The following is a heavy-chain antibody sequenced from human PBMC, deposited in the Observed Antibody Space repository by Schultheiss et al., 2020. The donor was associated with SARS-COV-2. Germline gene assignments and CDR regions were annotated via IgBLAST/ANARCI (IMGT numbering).Heavy chain of an antibody. J-gene: IGHJ4*02. CDR3: ARLEVGLDY. CDR2: IYYSGST. CDR1: GGSISSYY. Sequence: SETLSLTCTVSGGSISSYYWTWIRQPAGKGLEWIGYIYYSGSTYYNPSLKSRVTISVDTSKNQFSLTLTSVTAADTAVYYCARLEVGLDYWGQGTLVTVSS. D-gene: IGHD2-15*01. V-gene: IGHV4-59*06.